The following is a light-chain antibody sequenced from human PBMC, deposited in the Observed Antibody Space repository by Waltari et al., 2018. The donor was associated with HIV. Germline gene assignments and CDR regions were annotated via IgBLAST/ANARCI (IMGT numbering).Light chain of an antibody. V-gene: IGKV1-5*03. CDR1: QNITNH. CDR3: QQFQTFRT. Sequence: STLSASVGDRVTITCRASQNITNHLAWYQQKSGKAPKLLIYKASSLERGVPSRFSGSGTGTEFSLTINSLQPADLAVYFCQQFQTFRTFGQGTKVE. J-gene: IGKJ1*01. CDR2: KAS.